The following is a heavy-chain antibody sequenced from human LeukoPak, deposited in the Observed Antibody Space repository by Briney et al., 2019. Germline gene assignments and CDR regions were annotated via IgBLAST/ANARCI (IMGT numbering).Heavy chain of an antibody. Sequence: GASVKVSCKASGGTFSSYAISWLRQAPGQGLEWMGRIIPILGIANYAQKFQGRVTITADKSTSTAYMELSSLRSEDTAVYYCAIIPDSSSWLHSDYWGQGTLVTVSS. D-gene: IGHD6-13*01. CDR2: IIPILGIA. V-gene: IGHV1-69*04. J-gene: IGHJ4*02. CDR3: AIIPDSSSWLHSDY. CDR1: GGTFSSYA.